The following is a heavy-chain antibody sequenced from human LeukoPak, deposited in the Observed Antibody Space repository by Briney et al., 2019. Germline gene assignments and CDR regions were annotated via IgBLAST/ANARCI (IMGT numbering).Heavy chain of an antibody. V-gene: IGHV3-11*06. CDR2: ISTNSSYT. D-gene: IGHD4-17*01. Sequence: GGSLRLSCAASGFTFSDYYMSWIRQAPGKGLEWISYISTNSSYTNYADSVKGRFTISRDNAKNSLYLQMNSLRAEDTAVYYCARDRYYGDHTQVDYWGQGTLVTASS. J-gene: IGHJ4*02. CDR1: GFTFSDYY. CDR3: ARDRYYGDHTQVDY.